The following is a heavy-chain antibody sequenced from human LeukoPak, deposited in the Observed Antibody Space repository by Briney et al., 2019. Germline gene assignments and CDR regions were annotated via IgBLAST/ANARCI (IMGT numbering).Heavy chain of an antibody. CDR2: IYSGGST. V-gene: IGHV3-53*01. CDR3: AREAVTRNYFDY. J-gene: IGHJ4*02. D-gene: IGHD4-17*01. Sequence: GGSLRLFCAASVFTVSSNYMNWVRQAPGKGLVWVSVIYSGGSTYYSDSEKGRFTISRDNSKNTLFLQMNSLRAEDTAVYYCAREAVTRNYFDYWGQGTLVTVSS. CDR1: VFTVSSNY.